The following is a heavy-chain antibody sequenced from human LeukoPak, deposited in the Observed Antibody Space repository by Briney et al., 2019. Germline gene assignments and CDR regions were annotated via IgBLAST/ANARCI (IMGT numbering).Heavy chain of an antibody. D-gene: IGHD6-13*01. J-gene: IGHJ5*02. CDR2: IKSKTDGGTT. Sequence: GGSLRLSCAASGFTFSNARMSWVRQAPGKGLEWVGRIKSKTDGGTTDYAAPVKGRFTISRDDSKNTLYLQMNSLKTEDTAVYYCTTFVPSSSSWYARFDPWGQGTLVTVSS. CDR3: TTFVPSSSSWYARFDP. V-gene: IGHV3-15*01. CDR1: GFTFSNAR.